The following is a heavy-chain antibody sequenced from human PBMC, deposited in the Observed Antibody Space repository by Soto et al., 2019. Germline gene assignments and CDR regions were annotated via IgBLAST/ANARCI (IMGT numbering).Heavy chain of an antibody. V-gene: IGHV4-59*01. Sequence: SETLSLTCTVSGGSISSYYWSWIRQPPGKGLEWIGYIYYSGSTNYNPSLKSRVTISVDTSKNQFSLKLSSVTAADTAVYYCARTQKKLGKGGPDAFDIWGQGTMVTVSS. CDR2: IYYSGST. J-gene: IGHJ3*02. CDR3: ARTQKKLGKGGPDAFDI. CDR1: GGSISSYY. D-gene: IGHD7-27*01.